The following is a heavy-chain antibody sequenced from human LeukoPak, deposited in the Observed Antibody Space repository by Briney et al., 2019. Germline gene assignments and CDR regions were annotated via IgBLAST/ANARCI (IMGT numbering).Heavy chain of an antibody. J-gene: IGHJ6*02. CDR2: IIPILGIA. CDR1: GGTFSSYT. Sequence: SVKVSCKASGGTFSSYTISWVRQAPGQGLEWMGGIIPILGIANYAQKFQGRVTIAADKSTSTAYMELSSLRSEDTAVFYCARGHQPPYYGMDVWGQGTTVTVSS. V-gene: IGHV1-69*02. CDR3: ARGHQPPYYGMDV.